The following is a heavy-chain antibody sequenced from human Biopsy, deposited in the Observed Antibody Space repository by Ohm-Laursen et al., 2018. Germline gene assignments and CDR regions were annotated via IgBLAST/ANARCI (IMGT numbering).Heavy chain of an antibody. Sequence: LRLSCAASGFTFSSYAMSWVRQAPGKGLEWVSAIRSTGGSTYYANSVKGRFTISRDNSKNILFLQVNNLRAEDTAIYYCTKADDFWSPEGYYYYFSGMDVWGQGTTVTVSS. CDR3: TKADDFWSPEGYYYYFSGMDV. D-gene: IGHD3-3*01. J-gene: IGHJ6*02. V-gene: IGHV3-23*01. CDR1: GFTFSSYA. CDR2: IRSTGGST.